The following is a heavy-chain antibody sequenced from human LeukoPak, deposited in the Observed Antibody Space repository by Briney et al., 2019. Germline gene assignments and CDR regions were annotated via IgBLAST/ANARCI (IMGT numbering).Heavy chain of an antibody. CDR1: GGTFSSYA. D-gene: IGHD3-22*01. CDR2: IIPIFGTA. V-gene: IGHV1-69*05. CDR3: ARVEYYYDSSGYPYYYGMDV. Sequence: SVKVSCKASGGTFSSYAISWVRQAPGQGLEWMGGIIPIFGTANYAQKFQGRVTITTDESTSTAYMELSRLRSDDTAVYYCARVEYYYDSSGYPYYYGMDVWGQGTTVTVSS. J-gene: IGHJ6*02.